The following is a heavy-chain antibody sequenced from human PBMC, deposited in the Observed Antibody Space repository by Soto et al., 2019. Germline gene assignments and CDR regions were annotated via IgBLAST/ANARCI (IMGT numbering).Heavy chain of an antibody. CDR3: TTDLHLKELLLTPTYYYYYYGMDV. J-gene: IGHJ6*02. D-gene: IGHD1-26*01. Sequence: GGSLRLSCAASGFTFSNAWMNWVRQAPGKGLEWVGRIKSKTDGGTTDYAAPGKGRFTISRTDSKNTLYLQMNSLKTEDTAVYYCTTDLHLKELLLTPTYYYYYYGMDVWGQGTTVTVSS. CDR2: IKSKTDGGTT. V-gene: IGHV3-15*07. CDR1: GFTFSNAW.